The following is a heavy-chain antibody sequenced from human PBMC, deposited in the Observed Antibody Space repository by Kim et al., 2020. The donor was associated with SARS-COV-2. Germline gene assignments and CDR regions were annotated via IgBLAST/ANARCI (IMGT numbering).Heavy chain of an antibody. CDR3: ARRALYGSGSYYSLYY. CDR1: GGSISSSSYY. J-gene: IGHJ4*01. Sequence: SETLSLTCTVSGGSISSSSYYWGWIRQPPGKGLEWIGSIYYSGSTYYNPSLKSRVTISVDTSKNQFSLKLSSVTAADTAVYYCARRALYGSGSYYSLYY. CDR2: IYYSGST. V-gene: IGHV4-39*01. D-gene: IGHD3-10*01.